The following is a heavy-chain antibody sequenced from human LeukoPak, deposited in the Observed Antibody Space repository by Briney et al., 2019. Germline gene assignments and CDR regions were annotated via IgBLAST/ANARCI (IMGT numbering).Heavy chain of an antibody. J-gene: IGHJ4*02. CDR2: IYSGGNT. V-gene: IGHV3-53*01. D-gene: IGHD6-13*01. Sequence: GGSLRLSCAASGFTVSSNYMSWVRQAPGKGLEWVSVIYSGGNTYYADSVKGRFTISRDNSKNTLYLQMNSLRAEDTAVYYCTRGKQQLVPRTFDYWGQGTLVTVSS. CDR3: TRGKQQLVPRTFDY. CDR1: GFTVSSNY.